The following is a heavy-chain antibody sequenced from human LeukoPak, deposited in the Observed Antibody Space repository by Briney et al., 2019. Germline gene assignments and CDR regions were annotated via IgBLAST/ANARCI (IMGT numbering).Heavy chain of an antibody. D-gene: IGHD6-13*01. CDR1: GGSFSGYY. J-gene: IGHJ4*02. V-gene: IGHV4-34*01. CDR3: ARGIAAAGN. CDR2: INHSGST. Sequence: SETLSLTCAVYGGSFSGYYWSWIRQPPGKGLEWIGEINHSGSTNYNPSLKSRVTTSVDTSKNQFSLKLSSVIAADTAVYYCARGIAAAGNWGQGTLVTVSS.